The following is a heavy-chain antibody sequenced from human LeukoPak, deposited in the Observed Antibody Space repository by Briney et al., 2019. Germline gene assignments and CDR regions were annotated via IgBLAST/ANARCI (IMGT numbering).Heavy chain of an antibody. Sequence: GASVKVSCKASGYTFTSYYMHWVRQAPGQGLEWMGIINPSGGSTSYAQKFQGRVTMTRDTSTSTVYMELSSLRSEDTAVYYCARDRDSSGYYYGLGGNYWGQGTLVTVSS. CDR1: GYTFTSYY. V-gene: IGHV1-46*01. D-gene: IGHD3-22*01. CDR3: ARDRDSSGYYYGLGGNY. CDR2: INPSGGST. J-gene: IGHJ4*02.